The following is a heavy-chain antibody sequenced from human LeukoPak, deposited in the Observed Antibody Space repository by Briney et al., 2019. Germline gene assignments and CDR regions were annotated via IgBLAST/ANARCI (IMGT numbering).Heavy chain of an antibody. V-gene: IGHV3-48*01. CDR1: GFTFSTYS. D-gene: IGHD3-16*01. J-gene: IGHJ4*02. Sequence: PGGSLRLSRAASGFTFSTYSMNWVRQAPGKGLEWVSDISSSSSTIYYADSVKGRFTISRDNAKNSLYLQMNSLRAEDTAVYYCGRYYSQWSFDYWGQGTLVTVSS. CDR2: ISSSSSTI. CDR3: GRYYSQWSFDY.